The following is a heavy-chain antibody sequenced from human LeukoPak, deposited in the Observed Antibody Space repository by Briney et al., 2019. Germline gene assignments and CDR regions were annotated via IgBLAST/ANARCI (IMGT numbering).Heavy chain of an antibody. J-gene: IGHJ4*02. D-gene: IGHD1-26*01. Sequence: ASLKVSCKASGYTFTGYYMHWVRQAPGQGLEWMGWINPNSGGTNYAQKFQGWVTMTRDTSISTAYMELSRLRSDDTAVYYCAREGSISGSYYDYWGQGTLVTVSS. CDR2: INPNSGGT. V-gene: IGHV1-2*04. CDR3: AREGSISGSYYDY. CDR1: GYTFTGYY.